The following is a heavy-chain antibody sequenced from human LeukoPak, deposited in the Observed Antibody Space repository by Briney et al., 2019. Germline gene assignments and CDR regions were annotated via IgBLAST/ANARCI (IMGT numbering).Heavy chain of an antibody. CDR2: INPNSGGT. CDR1: GYTFTGYY. Sequence: ASVKVSCKASGYTFTGYYMHWARQAPGQELEGLGWINPNSGGTQYAQKFQGRVTMTRDTSISTAYMELSRLSSDDTATYYCARVTVAATRVYYFDYWGQGTLVTVPS. CDR3: ARVTVAATRVYYFDY. D-gene: IGHD2-15*01. V-gene: IGHV1-2*02. J-gene: IGHJ4*02.